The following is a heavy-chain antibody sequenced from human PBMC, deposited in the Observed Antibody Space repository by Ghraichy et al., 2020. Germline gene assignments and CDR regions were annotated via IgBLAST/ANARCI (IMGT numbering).Heavy chain of an antibody. Sequence: VKVSCKASGYTFTSYDINWVRQATGQGLEWMGWMNPNSGNTGYAQKFQGRVTMTRNTSISTAYMELSSLRSEDTAVYYCATYGDYYYYYGMDVWGQGTTVTVSS. D-gene: IGHD4-17*01. J-gene: IGHJ6*02. CDR2: MNPNSGNT. CDR3: ATYGDYYYYYGMDV. CDR1: GYTFTSYD. V-gene: IGHV1-8*01.